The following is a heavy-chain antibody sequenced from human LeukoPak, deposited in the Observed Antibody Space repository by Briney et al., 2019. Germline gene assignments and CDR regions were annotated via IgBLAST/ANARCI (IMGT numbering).Heavy chain of an antibody. J-gene: IGHJ4*02. CDR1: GYTFATDG. CDR2: ISGYNGNT. Sequence: ASVKVSCKASGYTFATDGISWVRQAPGQGLEWMGWISGYNGNTYYAQKFQGRVTMTTDTSTSTAYMELRGLRPDDTALYYCAKDEWNLPYYFPYWGQGTQVTVSS. D-gene: IGHD1-1*01. CDR3: AKDEWNLPYYFPY. V-gene: IGHV1-18*01.